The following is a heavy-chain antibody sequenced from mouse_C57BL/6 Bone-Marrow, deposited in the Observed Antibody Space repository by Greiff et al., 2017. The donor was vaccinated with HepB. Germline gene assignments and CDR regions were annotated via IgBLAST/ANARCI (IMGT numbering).Heavy chain of an antibody. D-gene: IGHD2-14*01. CDR2: IDPETGGT. CDR3: TRLGYYYAMDY. V-gene: IGHV1-15*01. J-gene: IGHJ4*01. Sequence: VQLVESGAELVRPGASVTLSCKASGSTFTDYEMHWVKQTPVHGLEWIGAIDPETGGTAYNQKFKGKAILTADKSSSTAYMELRSLTSEDSAVYYCTRLGYYYAMDYWGQGTSVTVSS. CDR1: GSTFTDYE.